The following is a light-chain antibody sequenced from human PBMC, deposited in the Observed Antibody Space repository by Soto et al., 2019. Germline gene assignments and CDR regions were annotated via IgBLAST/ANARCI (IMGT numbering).Light chain of an antibody. CDR3: MQPLQTWT. Sequence: DLVLTQSPLSLPVTPGEPASISCRSSQSLLHSNGYNFLEWYLQKPGQSPQLLIYLASSRASGVPDRFSGSGSGTDFTLTISRVEAEDVGVYYCMQPLQTWTFGQGTKVEIK. CDR2: LAS. CDR1: QSLLHSNGYNF. V-gene: IGKV2-28*01. J-gene: IGKJ1*01.